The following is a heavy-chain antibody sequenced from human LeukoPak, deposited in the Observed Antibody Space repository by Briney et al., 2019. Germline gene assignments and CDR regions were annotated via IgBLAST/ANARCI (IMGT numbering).Heavy chain of an antibody. CDR2: IWYDGSNK. V-gene: IGHV3-33*01. Sequence: GGSLRLSCAASGFTFSSYGMHWVRQAPGKGLEWAAVIWYDGSNKYYADSVKGRFTISRDNSKNTLYLQMNSLRAEDTAAYYCARALGGYSTVAGTLQDYWGQGTLVTVSS. J-gene: IGHJ4*02. D-gene: IGHD6-19*01. CDR1: GFTFSSYG. CDR3: ARALGGYSTVAGTLQDY.